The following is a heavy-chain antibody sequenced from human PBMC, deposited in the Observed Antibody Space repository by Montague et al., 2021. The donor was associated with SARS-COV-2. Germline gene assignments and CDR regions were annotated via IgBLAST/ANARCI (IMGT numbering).Heavy chain of an antibody. CDR1: TFTFGNYA. J-gene: IGHJ4*02. V-gene: IGHV3-49*04. CDR3: TRGDGLATTTGLDY. Sequence: SLRLSCAASTFTFGNYAMSWVRQAPGKGLEWVGFIRSKAYGGTTEYAASVKGRFTISRDDSKSIAYLQMNSLKTEDTAVYYCTRGDGLATTTGLDYWGQGTLVTVSS. D-gene: IGHD5-12*01. CDR2: IRSKAYGGTT.